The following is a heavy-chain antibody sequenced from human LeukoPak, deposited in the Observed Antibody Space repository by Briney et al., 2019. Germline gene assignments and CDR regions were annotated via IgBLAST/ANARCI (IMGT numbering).Heavy chain of an antibody. J-gene: IGHJ5*02. D-gene: IGHD3-10*01. CDR1: GYTFTNYG. Sequence: ASVTVSCKASGYTFTNYGVNWVRQAPGQGLEWMGWISTYNGNTNYAQRLQGRVTMTTDTSTSTVYMDLRSLRSEDTAVYYCAGGSGRPADITVYNWFDPWGQGTLVTVSS. CDR2: ISTYNGNT. CDR3: AGGSGRPADITVYNWFDP. V-gene: IGHV1-18*01.